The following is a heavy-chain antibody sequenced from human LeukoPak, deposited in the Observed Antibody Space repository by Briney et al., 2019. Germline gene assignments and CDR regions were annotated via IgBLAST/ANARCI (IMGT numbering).Heavy chain of an antibody. CDR1: GGSFSGYY. CDR3: ARGRASSRFDP. J-gene: IGHJ5*02. V-gene: IGHV4-34*01. Sequence: SETLSLTCAVYGGSFSGYYWSWIRQPPGKGLEWIGEINHSGSTNYNPSLKSRVTISVDTSKNQFSLKLSSVTAADTAVYYCARGRASSRFDPWGQGTLVTVSS. CDR2: INHSGST.